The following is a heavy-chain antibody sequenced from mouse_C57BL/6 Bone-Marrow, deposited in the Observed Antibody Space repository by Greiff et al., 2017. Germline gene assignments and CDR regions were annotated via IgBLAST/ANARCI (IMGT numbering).Heavy chain of an antibody. CDR3: SRPLSGLFAY. CDR1: GYTFTDYN. Sequence: VHVKQSGPELVKPGASVKMSCKASGYTFTDYNMHWVKQSHGKSLEWIGYINPNNGGTSYNQKFKGKATLTVNKSSSTAYMELRSLTSADSAVYYYSRPLSGLFAYWGQGTLVTVSA. V-gene: IGHV1-22*01. CDR2: INPNNGGT. J-gene: IGHJ3*01. D-gene: IGHD1-3*01.